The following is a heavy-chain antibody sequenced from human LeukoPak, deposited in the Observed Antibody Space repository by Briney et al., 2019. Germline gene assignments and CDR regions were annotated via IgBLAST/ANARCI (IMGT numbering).Heavy chain of an antibody. D-gene: IGHD3-9*01. CDR2: ICGSGGST. CDR3: AKDLTSSY. Sequence: AGGSLRLSCAASGFTFSSYAMSWVRQAPGKGLEWVSAICGSGGSTYYADSVKGRLTISRDNSKNTLYLQMNGLRAEDTAVYYCAKDLTSSYWGQGTLVTVSS. CDR1: GFTFSSYA. J-gene: IGHJ4*02. V-gene: IGHV3-23*01.